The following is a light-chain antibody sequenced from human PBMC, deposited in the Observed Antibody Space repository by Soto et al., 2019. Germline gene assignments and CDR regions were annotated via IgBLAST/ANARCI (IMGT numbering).Light chain of an antibody. J-gene: IGKJ1*01. CDR2: DAS. V-gene: IGKV3-11*01. CDR1: QSVKNF. Sequence: ETVLTQSPATLSLSPGERATPSCRASQSVKNFLAWYQQKPGQAPRLLIYDASNRATGIPARFSGSGSGTDFTLTISSLEPEDFAVYYCQQRINGWTFGQGTKVEIK. CDR3: QQRINGWT.